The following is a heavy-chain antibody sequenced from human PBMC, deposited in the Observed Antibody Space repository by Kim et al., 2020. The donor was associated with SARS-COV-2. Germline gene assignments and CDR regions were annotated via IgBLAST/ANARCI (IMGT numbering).Heavy chain of an antibody. CDR1: GFTFSSYG. J-gene: IGHJ3*02. CDR3: ARDAQSNWNDPRGAFDI. V-gene: IGHV3-33*01. D-gene: IGHD1-1*01. CDR2: IWYDGSNK. Sequence: GGSLRLSCAASGFTFSSYGMHWVRQAPGKGLEWVAVIWYDGSNKYYADSVKGRFTISRDNSKNTLYLQMNSLRAEDTAVYYCARDAQSNWNDPRGAFDIWGQGTMVTVSS.